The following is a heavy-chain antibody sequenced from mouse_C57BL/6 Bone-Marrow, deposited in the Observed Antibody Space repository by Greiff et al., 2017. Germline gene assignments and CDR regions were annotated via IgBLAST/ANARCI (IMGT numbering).Heavy chain of an antibody. Sequence: QVQLQQPGAELVRPGTSVKVSCKASGYAFTNYLIEWVKQRPGQGLEWIGVINPGSGGTNYNEKFKGKATLTADKSSNTAYMQLSSLTSEDSAVDFCARGVNWVFDYWGQGTTLTVSS. V-gene: IGHV1-54*01. CDR3: ARGVNWVFDY. J-gene: IGHJ2*01. CDR1: GYAFTNYL. CDR2: INPGSGGT. D-gene: IGHD4-1*01.